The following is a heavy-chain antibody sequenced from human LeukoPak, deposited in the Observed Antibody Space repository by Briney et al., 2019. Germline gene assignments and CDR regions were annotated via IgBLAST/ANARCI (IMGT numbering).Heavy chain of an antibody. CDR3: ARAYSKKGAFDI. J-gene: IGHJ3*02. CDR2: IYYSGRT. D-gene: IGHD4-11*01. V-gene: IGHV4-59*01. Sequence: PSETLSLTCTVSGGSISSYYWSWIRQPPGKGLEWIGYIYYSGRTNYNPSLKSRVTISVDTSKNQFSLKLSSVTAADTAVYYCARAYSKKGAFDIWGQGTMVTVSS. CDR1: GGSISSYY.